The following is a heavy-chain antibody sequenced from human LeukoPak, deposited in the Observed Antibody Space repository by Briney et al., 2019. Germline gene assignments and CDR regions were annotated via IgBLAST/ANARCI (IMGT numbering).Heavy chain of an antibody. Sequence: GGSLRLSRAAAGFTFSSYALSWVRQAPGKGLEWVSATSGSGSSTYYRDSVKGRFTISRDNSKNTLYLQMNSLRAEDTAVYYCARDHGDYLFDYWGQGTLVTVSS. J-gene: IGHJ4*02. V-gene: IGHV3-23*01. CDR1: GFTFSSYA. CDR3: ARDHGDYLFDY. D-gene: IGHD4-17*01. CDR2: TSGSGSST.